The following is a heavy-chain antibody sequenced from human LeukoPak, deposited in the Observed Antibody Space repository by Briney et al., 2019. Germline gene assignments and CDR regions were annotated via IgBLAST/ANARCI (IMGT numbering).Heavy chain of an antibody. J-gene: IGHJ4*02. V-gene: IGHV3-23*01. CDR3: AKDHGYGQQGY. CDR1: GFTFRIYA. CDR2: ISGSGGST. D-gene: IGHD5-18*01. Sequence: GSSLRLSCAASGFTFRIYAMSWVRQAPGKGLEWVSAISGSGGSTFYADSVKGRFTISRDNSKNTLYLQMNSLRAEDTALYYCAKDHGYGQQGYWGQGTLVTVSS.